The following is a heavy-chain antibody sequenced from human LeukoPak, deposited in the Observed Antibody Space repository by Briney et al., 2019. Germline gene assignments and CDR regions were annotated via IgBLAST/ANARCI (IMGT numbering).Heavy chain of an antibody. Sequence: GGSLRLSCAASGFTFSDFYMTWIRQAPGKGLEWVSYITSAGSTYYADSVKGRFTISRDNAKNSLYLQMNSLRAEDTAVYYCAELGITMIGGVWGKGTTVTISS. CDR3: AELGITMIGGV. CDR1: GFTFSDFY. CDR2: ITSAGST. D-gene: IGHD3-10*02. V-gene: IGHV3-69-1*02. J-gene: IGHJ6*04.